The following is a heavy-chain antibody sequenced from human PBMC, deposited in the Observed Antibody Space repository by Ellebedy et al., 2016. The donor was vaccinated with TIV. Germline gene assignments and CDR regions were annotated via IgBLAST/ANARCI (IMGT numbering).Heavy chain of an antibody. J-gene: IGHJ6*03. Sequence: GGSLRLSXAASGFTFSSYWMHWVRQAPGKGLVWVSRINSDGSSTSYVDSVKGRFTISRDNAKNTLYLQMNSLRAEDTAVYYCARGVAAAGKLGGSYEEVKDYYCYMDVWGKGTTVTVSS. CDR2: INSDGSST. D-gene: IGHD6-13*01. CDR3: ARGVAAAGKLGGSYEEVKDYYCYMDV. CDR1: GFTFSSYW. V-gene: IGHV3-74*01.